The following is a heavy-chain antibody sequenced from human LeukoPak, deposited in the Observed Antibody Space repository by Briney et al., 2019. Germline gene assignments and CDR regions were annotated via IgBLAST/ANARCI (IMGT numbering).Heavy chain of an antibody. Sequence: GRSLGLSCAASGFTFSSYGMHWVRQAPGKGLEWVAVIWYDGSNKYYADSVKGRFTISRDNSKNTLYLQMNSLRAEDTAVYYCARKQKGYYYGSGSYSADYWGQGTLVTVSS. CDR2: IWYDGSNK. J-gene: IGHJ4*02. D-gene: IGHD3-10*01. CDR1: GFTFSSYG. CDR3: ARKQKGYYYGSGSYSADY. V-gene: IGHV3-33*01.